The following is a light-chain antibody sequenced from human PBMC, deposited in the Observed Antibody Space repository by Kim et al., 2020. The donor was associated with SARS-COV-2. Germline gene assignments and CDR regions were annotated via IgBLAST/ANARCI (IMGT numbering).Light chain of an antibody. CDR3: HQYNNWPLT. Sequence: SMCPGERATLSCRASQSVSSNLAWYQQKPGQAPRLLIYDASTRATGIPARFSGSGSGTQFTLTISSLQSEDFAVYYCHQYNNWPLTFGGGTKLEI. CDR2: DAS. J-gene: IGKJ4*01. CDR1: QSVSSN. V-gene: IGKV3-15*01.